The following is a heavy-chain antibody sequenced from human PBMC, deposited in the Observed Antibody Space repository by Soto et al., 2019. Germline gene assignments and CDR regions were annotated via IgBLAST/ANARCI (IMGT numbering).Heavy chain of an antibody. CDR1: GFSLSTSAVG. CDR3: AHTYDFLSGYYPGFDY. Sequence: QITLKESGPTLVKPTQTLTLTCTFSGFSLSTSAVGAGWIRQPPGKALEWLALIYWNDDKRYRPTLKRRLTITKDTAKNQVVLNMTNMDPVDTTTYYWAHTYDFLSGYYPGFDYWGQGILVTVSS. D-gene: IGHD3-3*01. V-gene: IGHV2-5*01. J-gene: IGHJ4*02. CDR2: IYWNDDK.